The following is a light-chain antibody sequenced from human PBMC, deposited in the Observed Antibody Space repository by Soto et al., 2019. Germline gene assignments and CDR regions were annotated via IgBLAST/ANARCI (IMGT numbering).Light chain of an antibody. J-gene: IGKJ4*01. CDR1: QSINSW. Sequence: DIQMTQSPSTLSASVGDRVTITCRASQSINSWLAWYQQKPGQAPKLLIYKASSLESGVPSRSSGSGSGTEFTLTISSLQPDDFATYYCQQYNNYPLTFGGGTKVDIK. V-gene: IGKV1-5*03. CDR2: KAS. CDR3: QQYNNYPLT.